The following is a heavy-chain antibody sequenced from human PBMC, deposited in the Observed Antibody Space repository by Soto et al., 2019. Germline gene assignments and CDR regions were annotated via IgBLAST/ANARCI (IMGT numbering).Heavy chain of an antibody. V-gene: IGHV3-23*01. CDR3: AKDSGYSSGWYDYFDY. CDR1: GFTFSSYA. J-gene: IGHJ4*02. D-gene: IGHD6-19*01. CDR2: ISGSGGST. Sequence: EVQLLESGGGLVQPGGSLRLSCAASGFTFSSYAMSWVRQXPGXGXXXXSAISGSGGSTYYADSVKGRFTISRDNSKNTLYLQMNSLRAEDTAVYYCAKDSGYSSGWYDYFDYWGQGTLVTVSS.